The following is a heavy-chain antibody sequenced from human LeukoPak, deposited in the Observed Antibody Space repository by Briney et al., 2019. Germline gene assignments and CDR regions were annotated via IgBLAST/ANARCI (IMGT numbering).Heavy chain of an antibody. J-gene: IGHJ4*02. CDR3: ARGWTTFHH. CDR1: GFTFNHYA. Sequence: GGSLRLSCVVPGFTFNHYAMSWVRQAPGKGLEWVASVSENGDGTMYPDSVKGRFTISRDNSRKTVLLQVNSLRVEDAATYYCARGWTTFHHWGQGALVTVSS. V-gene: IGHV3-23*01. D-gene: IGHD1-1*01. CDR2: VSENGDGT.